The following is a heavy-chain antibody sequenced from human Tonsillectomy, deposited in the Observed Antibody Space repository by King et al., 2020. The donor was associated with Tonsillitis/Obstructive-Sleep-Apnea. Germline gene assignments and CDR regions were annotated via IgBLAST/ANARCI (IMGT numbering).Heavy chain of an antibody. J-gene: IGHJ6*03. CDR3: ARVPPAMLNFYMDV. V-gene: IGHV3-21*01. Sequence: VQLVESGGGLVKPGGSLRLSCAASGFSFSVYSMNWVRQAPGKGLEWVSSFSGSSNYISYGDSVKGRFTISRDNAKNSLYLQMNSLRAEDTAVYYCARVPPAMLNFYMDVWGNGATVTVSS. CDR2: FSGSSNYI. CDR1: GFSFSVYS. D-gene: IGHD2-2*01.